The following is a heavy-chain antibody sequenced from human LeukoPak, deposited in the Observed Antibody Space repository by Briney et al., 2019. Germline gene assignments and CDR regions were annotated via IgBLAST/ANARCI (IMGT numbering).Heavy chain of an antibody. Sequence: ASVKVSCKVSGYTLTELSMHWVRQAPGQGLEWMGWINPNSGGTNYAQKFQGRVTMTRDTSISTAYMELSRLRSDDTAVYYCARSHSNWFDPWGQGTLVTVSS. CDR1: GYTLTELS. J-gene: IGHJ5*02. CDR3: ARSHSNWFDP. CDR2: INPNSGGT. V-gene: IGHV1-2*02. D-gene: IGHD3-3*01.